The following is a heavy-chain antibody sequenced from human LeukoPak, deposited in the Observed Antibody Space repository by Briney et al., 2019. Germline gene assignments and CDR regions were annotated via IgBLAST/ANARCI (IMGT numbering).Heavy chain of an antibody. D-gene: IGHD6-6*01. CDR3: ARRMNAAARPENWFDP. CDR2: IIPIFGTA. V-gene: IGHV1-69*13. J-gene: IGHJ5*02. Sequence: GASVKVSCTASGGTFSSYAISWVRQAPGQGLEWMGGIIPIFGTANYAQKFQGRVTITADESTSTANMELSSLRSEDTAVYYCARRMNAAARPENWFDPWGQGTLVTVSS. CDR1: GGTFSSYA.